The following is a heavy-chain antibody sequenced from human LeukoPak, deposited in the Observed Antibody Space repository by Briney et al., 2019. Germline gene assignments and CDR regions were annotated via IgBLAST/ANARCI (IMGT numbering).Heavy chain of an antibody. Sequence: SETLSLTCAVYGGSFSGYYWSWIRQPPGKGLEWIGEINHSGSTNYNPSLKSRVTISVDTSKNQFSLKLSSVTAADPAVYYCARGGLAAAGNNWYDPWRQGTLVIVDS. CDR1: GGSFSGYY. D-gene: IGHD6-13*01. CDR2: INHSGST. V-gene: IGHV4-34*01. CDR3: ARGGLAAAGNNWYDP. J-gene: IGHJ5*02.